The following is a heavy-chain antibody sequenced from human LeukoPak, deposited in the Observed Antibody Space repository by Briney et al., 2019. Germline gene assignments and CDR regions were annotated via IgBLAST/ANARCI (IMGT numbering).Heavy chain of an antibody. J-gene: IGHJ6*03. CDR1: GGSISSSSYD. CDR2: IYYCGIT. Sequence: SETLSLTCTVYGGSISSSSYDWGWLRQPRGKGLEWIGSIYYCGITYYIPSLKSRLTISVDTSKNQFSLKLSSVTAADTAVYYCARHAALFSEAGYMDVWGKGTTVTVSS. CDR3: ARHAALFSEAGYMDV. D-gene: IGHD2-21*01. V-gene: IGHV4-39*01.